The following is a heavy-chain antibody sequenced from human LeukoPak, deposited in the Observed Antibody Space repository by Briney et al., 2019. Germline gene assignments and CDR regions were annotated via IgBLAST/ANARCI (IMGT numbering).Heavy chain of an antibody. CDR3: ARDLEDSSPFGAFDM. CDR1: GFTFSNYG. V-gene: IGHV3-33*01. J-gene: IGHJ3*02. D-gene: IGHD3-22*01. Sequence: GGSLRLSCAASGFTFSNYGMHWVRQVPGRGLEWVAAIWFDGIRKYYADSVKGRLTISRDNSKNTLYLQMNSLRAEDTAVYYCARDLEDSSPFGAFDMWGQGTMVTVSS. CDR2: IWFDGIRK.